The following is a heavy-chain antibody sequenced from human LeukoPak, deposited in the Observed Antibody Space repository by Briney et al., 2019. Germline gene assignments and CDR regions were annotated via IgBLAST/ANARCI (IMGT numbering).Heavy chain of an antibody. D-gene: IGHD3-10*01. Sequence: GVSLTLSCAACGFTFRSCDMHWPPQAPGKGLVCVAATSYDGSNRHYADSVKGRFTISRDNSKNTLYLQINSLRDEDTAVYYCAKRGHFYGSTDPYYIDYWGQGILVTVSS. CDR2: TSYDGSNR. J-gene: IGHJ4*02. CDR1: GFTFRSCD. V-gene: IGHV3-30*18. CDR3: AKRGHFYGSTDPYYIDY.